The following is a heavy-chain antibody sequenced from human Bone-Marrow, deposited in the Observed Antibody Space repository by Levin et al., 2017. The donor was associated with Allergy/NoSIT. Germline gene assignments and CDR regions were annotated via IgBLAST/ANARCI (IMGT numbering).Heavy chain of an antibody. CDR2: ISYDGSNK. D-gene: IGHD1-26*01. CDR3: ARDREWELLSLDY. Sequence: GGSLRLSCAASGFTFSSYAMHWVRQAPGKGLEWVAVISYDGSNKYYADSVKGRFTISRDNSKNTLYLQMNSLRAEDTAVYYCARDREWELLSLDYWGQGTLVTVSS. CDR1: GFTFSSYA. J-gene: IGHJ4*02. V-gene: IGHV3-30*04.